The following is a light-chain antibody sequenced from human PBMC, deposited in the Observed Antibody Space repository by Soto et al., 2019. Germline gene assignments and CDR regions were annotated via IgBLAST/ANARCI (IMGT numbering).Light chain of an antibody. CDR3: QQYGTAPPMYS. J-gene: IGKJ2*03. Sequence: EIVLTQSPGTLSLSPGERATLSCRASQSVSSSYLAWYQQKPGQAPRLLIYGASSRASGIPDRFSGSGSGADFTLTINRLEPEDFAVYCWQQYGTAPPMYSFGQGTKLEI. CDR2: GAS. V-gene: IGKV3-20*01. CDR1: QSVSSSY.